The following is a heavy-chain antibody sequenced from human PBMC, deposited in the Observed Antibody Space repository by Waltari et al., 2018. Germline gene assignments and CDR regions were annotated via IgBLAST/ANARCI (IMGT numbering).Heavy chain of an antibody. CDR3: ARDLFPNFWSGYGFDI. V-gene: IGHV1-2*02. J-gene: IGHJ3*02. Sequence: QVPLVQSGAEVKKPGASVRVSCKTSGYTCSDYYIYWVRQAPGQGLEWMGWINPKSGATNPAQKFQGRVTLTRDTSTSTVYMELRGLTSDDTAIYYCARDLFPNFWSGYGFDIWGQGTKVTVSS. D-gene: IGHD3-3*01. CDR2: INPKSGAT. CDR1: GYTCSDYY.